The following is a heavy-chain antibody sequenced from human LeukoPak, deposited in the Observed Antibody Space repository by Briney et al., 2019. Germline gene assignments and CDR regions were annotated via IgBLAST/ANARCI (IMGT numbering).Heavy chain of an antibody. CDR2: INTYKRNT. Sequence: ASVKVSCKASGYKFTTYVISWVRQAPGQGLEWMGWINTYKRNTNYAQKFQGRVTITADESTSTAYMELSRLRSDDTAVYYCARDSGERGSGNYLIAYWGQGTLVTVSS. CDR1: GYKFTTYV. D-gene: IGHD3-10*01. CDR3: ARDSGERGSGNYLIAY. V-gene: IGHV1-18*01. J-gene: IGHJ4*02.